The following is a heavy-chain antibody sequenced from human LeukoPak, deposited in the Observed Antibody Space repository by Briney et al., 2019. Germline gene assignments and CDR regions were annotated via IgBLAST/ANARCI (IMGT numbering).Heavy chain of an antibody. CDR1: GYTFTSYG. J-gene: IGHJ5*02. D-gene: IGHD3-22*01. CDR3: ARGYYSDSSGYYSNWFDP. V-gene: IGHV1-18*01. Sequence: ASVKVSCKASGYTFTSYGISWVRQAPGQGLEWMGWISAYNGNTNYAQKLQGRVTMTTDTSTSTAYMELRSLRSDDTAVYYCARGYYSDSSGYYSNWFDPWGQGTLVTVSS. CDR2: ISAYNGNT.